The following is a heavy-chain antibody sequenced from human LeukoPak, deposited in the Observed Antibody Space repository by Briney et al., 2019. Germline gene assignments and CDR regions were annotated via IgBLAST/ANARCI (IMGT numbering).Heavy chain of an antibody. Sequence: SETLSLTCTVSGCSISSRSYYRSWIRQPPGKWLEWIGEINHSGSTNYNPSLKSRVTISVDTSKNQFSLKLSSVTAADTAVYYCRGGIAHDAFDIWGQGTMVTVSS. V-gene: IGHV4-39*07. D-gene: IGHD2-15*01. CDR2: INHSGST. CDR1: GCSISSRSYY. J-gene: IGHJ3*02. CDR3: RGGIAHDAFDI.